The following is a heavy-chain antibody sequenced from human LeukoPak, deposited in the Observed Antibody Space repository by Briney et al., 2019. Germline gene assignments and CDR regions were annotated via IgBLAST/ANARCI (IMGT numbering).Heavy chain of an antibody. D-gene: IGHD6-13*01. CDR3: ARRLYSSSWSSFDY. CDR2: IYSGGST. CDR1: GFTVSSNY. Sequence: GESLSLSCAASGFTVSSNYMSWVSQAPGKGLEWVSVIYSGGSTYYADSVKGRFTITRDKSKNTLYLQMKSLRAEDTAVYYCARRLYSSSWSSFDYWGQGTLVTVSS. V-gene: IGHV3-53*01. J-gene: IGHJ4*02.